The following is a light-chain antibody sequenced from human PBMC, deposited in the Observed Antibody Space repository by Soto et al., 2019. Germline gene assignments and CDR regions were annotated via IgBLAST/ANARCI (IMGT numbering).Light chain of an antibody. Sequence: AIQVTQSPSSLSASVGDRVTITCRASQAIRTDLGWYQQKPGKAPKLLIFAASNLHSVVPSRFSGSGSGTDFTLTINNLQAEDFATYYCLQEYNYPRTFGQGTKVDI. CDR1: QAIRTD. CDR3: LQEYNYPRT. CDR2: AAS. V-gene: IGKV1-6*01. J-gene: IGKJ1*01.